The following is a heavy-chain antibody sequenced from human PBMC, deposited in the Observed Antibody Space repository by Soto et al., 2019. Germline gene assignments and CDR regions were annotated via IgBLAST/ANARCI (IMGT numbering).Heavy chain of an antibody. CDR2: IYYSGST. D-gene: IGHD3-10*01. CDR3: ARHSDFDL. V-gene: IGHV4-39*01. Sequence: QLLESGPGLVKPSETLSLTCTVSGGSISSSSYYWGWIRQPPGKGLEWIGSIYYSGSTYYNPSLKSRVTISVDTSKNQFSLKLSSVTAADTAVYYCARHSDFDLWGRGTLVTVSS. CDR1: GGSISSSSYY. J-gene: IGHJ2*01.